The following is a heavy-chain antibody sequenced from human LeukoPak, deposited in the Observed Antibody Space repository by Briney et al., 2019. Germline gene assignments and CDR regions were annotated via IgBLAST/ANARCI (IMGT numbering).Heavy chain of an antibody. D-gene: IGHD5-18*01. V-gene: IGHV4-4*07. J-gene: IGHJ6*03. CDR3: ARDLGGYSDGSYYYYMDV. CDR1: GVSVSTYY. CDR2: FFTSGTSGTT. Sequence: SETLSLTCTVSGVSVSTYYWSWIRQPAGKGLEFIGRFFTSGTSGTTNYNPSLKSRVTMSLDTSKNQFSLKLISVTAADTAVYYCARDLGGYSDGSYYYYMDVWGKGTTVTVSS.